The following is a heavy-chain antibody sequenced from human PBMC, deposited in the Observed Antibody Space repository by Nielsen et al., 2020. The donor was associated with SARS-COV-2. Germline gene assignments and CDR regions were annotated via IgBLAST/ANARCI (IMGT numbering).Heavy chain of an antibody. Sequence: GSLRLSCAVYGGSFSGYYWSWIRQPPGKGLEWIGEINHSGSTNYNPSLKSRVTISVDTSKNQFSLKLSSVTAADTAVYYCARGTKKYYDFWSGPIHYFDYWGQGTLVTVSS. CDR2: INHSGST. CDR3: ARGTKKYYDFWSGPIHYFDY. V-gene: IGHV4-34*01. CDR1: GGSFSGYY. J-gene: IGHJ4*02. D-gene: IGHD3-3*01.